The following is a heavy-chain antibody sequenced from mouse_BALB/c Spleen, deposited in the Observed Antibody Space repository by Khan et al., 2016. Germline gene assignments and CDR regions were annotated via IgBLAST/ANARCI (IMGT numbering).Heavy chain of an antibody. Sequence: EVQLQESGLGLVKPSQSLSLTCTVTGYSITSDCAWSWIRQFPGNKLEWMGYISYSGYTSYNPSLKSRISVTRDTSKNQFFLQLNSVTTEDTATYYCARYGNYVDYWGQGTTLTVSS. D-gene: IGHD2-1*01. V-gene: IGHV3-2*02. CDR2: ISYSGYT. J-gene: IGHJ2*01. CDR3: ARYGNYVDY. CDR1: GYSITSDCA.